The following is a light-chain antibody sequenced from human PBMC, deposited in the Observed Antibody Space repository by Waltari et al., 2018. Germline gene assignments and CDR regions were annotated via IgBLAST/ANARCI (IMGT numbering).Light chain of an antibody. J-gene: IGKJ4*01. Sequence: EIVLTQSPATLSLSPGERATLSCMASQSVGSYLAWYQQKPGQAPRLLIYDASNRATGIPARFSGSGSGTDFTLTISSLEPEDFAIYYCQQRSNRPLTFGGGTKVEIK. V-gene: IGKV3-11*01. CDR2: DAS. CDR3: QQRSNRPLT. CDR1: QSVGSY.